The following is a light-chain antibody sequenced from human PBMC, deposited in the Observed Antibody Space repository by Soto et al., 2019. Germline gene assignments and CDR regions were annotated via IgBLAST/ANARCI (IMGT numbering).Light chain of an antibody. Sequence: QSVLTQPPSVSGAPGQRVTISCTGSSSNIGAGYDVHWYQQLPGTAPKLLIYGNSNRPSGVPDRFSGSTSGTSASLAITGLQGEEAADDYDQSYDLSLCLGVVFGGGTKLTVL. CDR2: GNS. J-gene: IGLJ2*01. CDR1: SSNIGAGYD. CDR3: QSYDLSLCLGVV. V-gene: IGLV1-40*01.